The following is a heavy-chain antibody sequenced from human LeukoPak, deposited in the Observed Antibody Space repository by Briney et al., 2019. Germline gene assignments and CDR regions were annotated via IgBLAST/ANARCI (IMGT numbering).Heavy chain of an antibody. CDR3: AKDFVVVPGNVNYFDY. V-gene: IGHV3-21*04. Sequence: GGSLRLSCAASGFTFSSYSMNWVRQAPGKGLEWVSSISSSSSYIYYADSVKGRFTVSRDNSKNTLYVQMKSLRAEDTAVYYCAKDFVVVPGNVNYFDYWGQGTLVTVSS. D-gene: IGHD2-21*02. J-gene: IGHJ4*02. CDR2: ISSSSSYI. CDR1: GFTFSSYS.